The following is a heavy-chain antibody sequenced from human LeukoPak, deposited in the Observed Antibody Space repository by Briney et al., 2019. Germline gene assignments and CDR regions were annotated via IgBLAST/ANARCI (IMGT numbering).Heavy chain of an antibody. D-gene: IGHD3-16*01. CDR3: ARARTRSRMIHYYMDV. Sequence: ASVKVSCKASGYTFTGYYMHWLRQAPGQGLEWVGGINPNIGGTNCAQKFQGRVTMTRDTSISTAYMELSRLRSDETAVYYCARARTRSRMIHYYMDVWGKGTTVTVSS. V-gene: IGHV1-2*02. J-gene: IGHJ6*03. CDR2: INPNIGGT. CDR1: GYTFTGYY.